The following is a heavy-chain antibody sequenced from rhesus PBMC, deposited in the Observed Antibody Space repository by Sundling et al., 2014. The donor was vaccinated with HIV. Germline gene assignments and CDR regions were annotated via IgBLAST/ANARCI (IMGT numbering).Heavy chain of an antibody. CDR2: IWYDGSKT. CDR1: GFTFSSYG. J-gene: IGHJ4*01. Sequence: EVQLVESGGGLVQPGGSLRLSCSASGFTFSSYGIHWVRQVPGKGLEWVAVIWYDGSKTYYADSVKDRFTISRDNSKNMLYLQVNNLKLEDTAVYYCARDIYSNYAGAFDYWGQGVLVTVSS. V-gene: IGHV3-54*02. CDR3: ARDIYSNYAGAFDY. D-gene: IGHD4-23*01.